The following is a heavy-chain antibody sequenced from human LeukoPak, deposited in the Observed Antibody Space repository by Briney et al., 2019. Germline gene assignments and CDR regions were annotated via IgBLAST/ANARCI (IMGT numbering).Heavy chain of an antibody. CDR3: ARDHDGWLQTYYYGSGSYRIKNWFDP. J-gene: IGHJ5*02. CDR1: GYTFNGYY. CDR2: INPNSGGT. D-gene: IGHD3-10*01. V-gene: IGHV1-2*02. Sequence: ASVKVSCKASGYTFNGYYIHWVRQAPGQGLEWMGWINPNSGGTNYAQKFQGRVTMTRDTSISTAYMELSRLRSDDTAVYYCARDHDGWLQTYYYGSGSYRIKNWFDPWGQGTLVTVSS.